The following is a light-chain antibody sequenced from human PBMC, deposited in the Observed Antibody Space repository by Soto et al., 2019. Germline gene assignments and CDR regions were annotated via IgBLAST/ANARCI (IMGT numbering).Light chain of an antibody. CDR2: DVN. Sequence: QSALTQPASVSGSPGQSITISCIGTSSDVGGYNFVSWYQHHPGKAPKLIIYDVNNRPSGVSNRFSGSKSGNTASLTISGLQAEDEADYYCTSFTTSSTYVFGTGTKVTVL. V-gene: IGLV2-14*03. CDR3: TSFTTSSTYV. CDR1: SSDVGGYNF. J-gene: IGLJ1*01.